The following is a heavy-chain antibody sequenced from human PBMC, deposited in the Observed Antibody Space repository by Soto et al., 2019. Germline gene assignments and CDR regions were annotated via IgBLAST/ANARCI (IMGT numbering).Heavy chain of an antibody. V-gene: IGHV4-38-2*02. D-gene: IGHD3-10*01. CDR1: GYSISSGYN. CDR2: IYHSGSA. Sequence: ETLSLTCAVSGYSISSGYNWGWIRQSPGKGLEWIASIYHSGSAYYRPSLESRVTISVDTSKNQFSLKLVSVTAADTAVYYCAREWAEMIRGVPSRRPGFFDYWGQGALVTVSS. CDR3: AREWAEMIRGVPSRRPGFFDY. J-gene: IGHJ4*02.